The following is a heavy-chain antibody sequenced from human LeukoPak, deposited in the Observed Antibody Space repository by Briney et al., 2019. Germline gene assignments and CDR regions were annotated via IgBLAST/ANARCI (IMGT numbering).Heavy chain of an antibody. Sequence: GGSLRLSCAASGFIFNDYGLVWVRQAPGKGLDWVSAISNDGGGTTYADFVKGRFSVSRDNSKNTLFLQMNSLRAEDTALYYCAKGSSGYFFDLWGQGTLVTVSS. V-gene: IGHV3-23*01. CDR1: GFIFNDYG. J-gene: IGHJ4*02. D-gene: IGHD3-22*01. CDR2: ISNDGGGT. CDR3: AKGSSGYFFDL.